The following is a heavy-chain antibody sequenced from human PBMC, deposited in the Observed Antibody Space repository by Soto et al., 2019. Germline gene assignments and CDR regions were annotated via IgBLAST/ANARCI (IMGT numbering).Heavy chain of an antibody. J-gene: IGHJ6*02. CDR1: GGSISSRSYY. Sequence: SETLSLTCTVSGGSISSRSYYWGWIRQPPGKGLEWIGSIYYSGSTYYNPSLKSRVTISVDTSKSQFSLKLSSVTAADTAVYYCARQLRGHYYDSSGYDMDVWGQGTTVTVSS. CDR2: IYYSGST. CDR3: ARQLRGHYYDSSGYDMDV. V-gene: IGHV4-39*01. D-gene: IGHD3-22*01.